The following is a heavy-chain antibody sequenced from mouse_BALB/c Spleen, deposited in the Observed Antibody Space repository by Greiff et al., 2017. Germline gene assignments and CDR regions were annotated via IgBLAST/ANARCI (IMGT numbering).Heavy chain of an antibody. CDR3: ARGRRTTMMTTGYVDV. J-gene: IGHJ1*01. Sequence: QVQLQQSGAELMKPGASVKISCKATGYTFSSYWIEWVKQRPGHGLEWIGEILPGSGSTNYNEKFKGKATFTADTSSNTTYMQLSSLTSEDSAVYYCARGRRTTMMTTGYVDVWGAGTTVTVSS. CDR1: GYTFSSYW. CDR2: ILPGSGST. V-gene: IGHV1-9*01. D-gene: IGHD2-4*01.